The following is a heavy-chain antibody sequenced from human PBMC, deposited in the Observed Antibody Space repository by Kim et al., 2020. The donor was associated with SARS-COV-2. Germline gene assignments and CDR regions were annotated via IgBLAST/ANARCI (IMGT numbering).Heavy chain of an antibody. D-gene: IGHD3-3*01. CDR3: ARVVRGSGFGVVIIRAYYMDV. Sequence: GWNSTGSGNTGYAQRFHGRVTMTRNTSISTAYVELSSLRSGDTAVYYCARVVRGSGFGVVIIRAYYMDVWGKGTTVTVSS. J-gene: IGHJ6*03. CDR2: NSTGSGNT. V-gene: IGHV1-8*01.